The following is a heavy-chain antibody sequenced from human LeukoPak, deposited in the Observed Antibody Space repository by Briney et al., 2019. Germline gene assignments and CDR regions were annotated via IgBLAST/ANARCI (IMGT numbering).Heavy chain of an antibody. CDR3: AREGGSWFDP. D-gene: IGHD3-16*01. CDR1: GYTFTSYG. Sequence: ASVKVSCKASGYTFTSYGISWVRQAPGQGLEWMGWISAYNGNTNYAQKFQGRVTMTRDTSISTAYMELSRLRSDDTAVYYCAREGGSWFDPWGQGTLVTVSS. V-gene: IGHV1-18*01. CDR2: ISAYNGNT. J-gene: IGHJ5*02.